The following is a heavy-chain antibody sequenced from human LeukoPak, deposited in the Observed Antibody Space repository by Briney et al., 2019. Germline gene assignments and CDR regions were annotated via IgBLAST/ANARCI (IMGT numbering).Heavy chain of an antibody. CDR2: LNPTGTSS. CDR3: ARYLDMVRTRNWFDP. J-gene: IGHJ5*02. D-gene: IGHD3-10*01. CDR1: GYTFPTHY. V-gene: IGHV1-46*01. Sequence: GPVQVSCKSSGYTFPTHYLHWVRPAPGQGLEWVGLLNPTGTSSWSAQKFQGRVTLTRDMSTSTDYMELSSLRSDDAAVYYCARYLDMVRTRNWFDPWGQGTLVTVSS.